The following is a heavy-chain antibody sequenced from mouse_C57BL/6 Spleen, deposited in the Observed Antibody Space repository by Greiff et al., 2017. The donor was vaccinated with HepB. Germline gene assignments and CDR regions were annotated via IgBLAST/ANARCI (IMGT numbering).Heavy chain of an antibody. V-gene: IGHV7-3*01. CDR1: GFTFTDYY. Sequence: DVMLVESGGGLVQPGGSLSLSCAASGFTFTDYYMSWVRQPPGKALEWLGFIRNKANGYTTEYSASVKGRFTISRDNSQSILYLQMNALRAEDSATYYCARYIYDSNCFDYGGQGTTLTVSS. J-gene: IGHJ2*01. CDR3: ARYIYDSNCFDY. D-gene: IGHD1-1*01. CDR2: IRNKANGYTT.